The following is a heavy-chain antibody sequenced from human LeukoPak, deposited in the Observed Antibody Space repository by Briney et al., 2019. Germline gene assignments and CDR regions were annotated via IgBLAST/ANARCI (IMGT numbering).Heavy chain of an antibody. D-gene: IGHD4-11*01. CDR3: ARVNIHDYAFDI. CDR2: ISSSSSYI. CDR1: GFTFSSYP. J-gene: IGHJ3*02. V-gene: IGHV3-21*01. Sequence: SGGSLRLSCAGSGFTFSSYPVRWVRQAPGKGLEWVSSISSSSSYIYYADSVKGRFTISRDNAKNSLYLQMNSLRAEDTAVYYCARVNIHDYAFDIWGQGTMVTVSS.